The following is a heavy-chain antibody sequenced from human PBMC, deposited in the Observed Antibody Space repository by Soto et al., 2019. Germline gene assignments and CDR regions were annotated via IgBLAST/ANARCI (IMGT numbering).Heavy chain of an antibody. Sequence: EVQVLESGGGLVQPGGSLRLSCAASGFTFSSYAMSWVRQAPGQGLEWVSAISGSGSNPYYADSVKGRFTISRDNSKNTLYLQMNSLRAEDNALYYCAKTASMTIRDGFDHWGQGTLVTVSS. CDR3: AKTASMTIRDGFDH. CDR1: GFTFSSYA. D-gene: IGHD4-17*01. CDR2: ISGSGSNP. J-gene: IGHJ4*02. V-gene: IGHV3-23*01.